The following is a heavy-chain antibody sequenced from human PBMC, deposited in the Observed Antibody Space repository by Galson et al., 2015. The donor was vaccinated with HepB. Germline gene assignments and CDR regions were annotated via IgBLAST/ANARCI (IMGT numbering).Heavy chain of an antibody. J-gene: IGHJ4*02. CDR1: GFSFSNLW. D-gene: IGHD3-16*01. CDR2: IKSKRDGGTT. V-gene: IGHV3-15*05. CDR3: TDLGPAPDY. Sequence: SLRLSCAGSGFSFSNLWMSWVRQAPGKGLEWVGRIKSKRDGGTTDYAAPVKGRFTISTDDSESTIYLHMRSLKIEDTGVYYCTDLGPAPDYWGPGTLVTVSS.